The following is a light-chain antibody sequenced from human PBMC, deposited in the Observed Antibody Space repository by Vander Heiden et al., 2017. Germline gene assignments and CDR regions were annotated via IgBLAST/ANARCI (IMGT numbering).Light chain of an antibody. CDR3: QQYGSFLT. Sequence: EIVLTQSPGTLSLSPGERATLSCRASQSVSSSYLAWYQQKPGQAPRLLIYGSSGRATGIPDRFSGNGSGTDFTRTISRLEPEDFAVEYGQQYGSFLTVGGGTKVEIK. CDR2: GSS. V-gene: IGKV3-20*01. J-gene: IGKJ4*01. CDR1: QSVSSSY.